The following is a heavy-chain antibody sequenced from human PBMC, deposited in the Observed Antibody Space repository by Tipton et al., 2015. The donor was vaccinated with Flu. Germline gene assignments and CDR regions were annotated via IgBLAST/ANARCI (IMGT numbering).Heavy chain of an antibody. CDR1: GFTFSNYG. V-gene: IGHV3-30*02. Sequence: SLRLSCAASGFTFSNYGMHWVRQVPGKGLEWVAFIRYHGRNKYYANSVKGRFSLSRYNSNNTLSLQMSSLRPDDTAVYYCAKVGGAYIENDAFDMWGQGTMVTVSS. CDR2: IRYHGRNK. D-gene: IGHD1-1*01. CDR3: AKVGGAYIENDAFDM. J-gene: IGHJ3*02.